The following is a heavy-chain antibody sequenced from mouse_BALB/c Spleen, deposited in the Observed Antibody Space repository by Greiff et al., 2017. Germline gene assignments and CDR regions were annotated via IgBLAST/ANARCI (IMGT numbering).Heavy chain of an antibody. CDR1: GFTFSSYA. CDR2: ISSGGST. V-gene: IGHV5-6-5*01. J-gene: IGHJ4*01. Sequence: EVHLVESGGGLVKPGGSLKLSCAASGFTFSSYAMSWVRQTPEKRLEWVASISSGGSTYYPDSVKGRFTISRDNARNILYLQMSSLRSEDTAMYYCARGSTTATMDYWGQGTSVTVSS. CDR3: ARGSTTATMDY. D-gene: IGHD1-2*01.